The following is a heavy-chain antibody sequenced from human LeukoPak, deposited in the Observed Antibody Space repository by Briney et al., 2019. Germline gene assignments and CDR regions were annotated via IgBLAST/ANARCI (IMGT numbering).Heavy chain of an antibody. V-gene: IGHV3-23*01. CDR3: AKDRQPHCSSISCYAFDL. Sequence: GGSLRLSCAGSGFTFNNYVLTWLRKAPGKGLEWVSTITDSGRKTYYAASVKGRFTISRDNSNNTLYLQLDSLRAEDAALYYCAKDRQPHCSSISCYAFDLWGPGTMVTVSS. J-gene: IGHJ3*01. CDR2: ITDSGRKT. CDR1: GFTFNNYV. D-gene: IGHD2-2*01.